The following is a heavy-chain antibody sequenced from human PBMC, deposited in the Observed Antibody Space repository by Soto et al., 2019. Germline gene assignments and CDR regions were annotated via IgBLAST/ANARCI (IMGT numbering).Heavy chain of an antibody. CDR2: ISGTSGRT. CDR3: AKDEGSGWYYFDY. Sequence: EVHLLESGGGLVQPGGSLRLSCAASGFTFSSYAMNWVRQAPGKGLEWVSSISGTSGRTYYADSVEGRFTISRDNSKNTLYLQIDSLRAEDTAVYYCAKDEGSGWYYFDYWAQGTLVSVSS. V-gene: IGHV3-23*01. J-gene: IGHJ4*02. D-gene: IGHD6-19*01. CDR1: GFTFSSYA.